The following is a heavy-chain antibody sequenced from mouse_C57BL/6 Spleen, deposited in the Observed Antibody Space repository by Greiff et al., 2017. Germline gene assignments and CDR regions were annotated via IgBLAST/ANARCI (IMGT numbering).Heavy chain of an antibody. D-gene: IGHD2-5*01. V-gene: IGHV1-66*01. CDR3: ARGPYYSNYATWFAY. J-gene: IGHJ3*01. Sequence: QVQLQQSGPELVKPGASVKISCKASGYSFTSYYIHWVKQRPGQGLEWIGWIYPGSGNTKYNEKFKGKATLTADTSSSTAYMQLSSLTSEDSAVYYCARGPYYSNYATWFAYWGQGTLVTVSA. CDR2: IYPGSGNT. CDR1: GYSFTSYY.